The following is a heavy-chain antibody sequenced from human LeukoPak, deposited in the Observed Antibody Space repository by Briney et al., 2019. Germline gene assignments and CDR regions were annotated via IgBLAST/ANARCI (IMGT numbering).Heavy chain of an antibody. D-gene: IGHD3-10*01. V-gene: IGHV4-59*08. J-gene: IGHJ5*02. Sequence: PSETLSLTCAVSGGSISSYYWSWIRQPPRKGLEWIGYIYYSGSTNYNPSLKSRVTISVDTSKNQFSLKLSSVTAADTAVYYCARPRITMVRGVIITPHDHWGQGTLVTVSS. CDR3: ARPRITMVRGVIITPHDH. CDR2: IYYSGST. CDR1: GGSISSYY.